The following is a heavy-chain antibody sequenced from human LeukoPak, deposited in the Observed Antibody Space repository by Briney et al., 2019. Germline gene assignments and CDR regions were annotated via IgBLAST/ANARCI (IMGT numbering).Heavy chain of an antibody. V-gene: IGHV3-33*01. CDR1: GFTFSSYG. CDR3: ASGTIVGARGADN. Sequence: GGSLRLSCAASGFTFSSYGMHWVRQAPGKGLEWVAVIWYDGSNKYYADSVKGRFTISRDNSKNTLYLQMNSLRAEDTGVYYCASGTIVGARGADNWGQGTLVTVSS. D-gene: IGHD1-26*01. CDR2: IWYDGSNK. J-gene: IGHJ4*02.